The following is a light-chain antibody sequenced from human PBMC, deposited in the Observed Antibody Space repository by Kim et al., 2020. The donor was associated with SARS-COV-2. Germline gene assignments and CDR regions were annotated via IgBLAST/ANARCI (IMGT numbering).Light chain of an antibody. Sequence: RQTPTLTCTGNSNDVGNQDTAGRQQHQGHPPKLLSYRNNNRPSGISERLSASRSGNTASLTITGLQPEDEADYYCSAWDGSLSAWVFGGGTQLTVL. J-gene: IGLJ3*02. CDR3: SAWDGSLSAWV. CDR2: RNN. CDR1: SNDVGNQD. V-gene: IGLV10-54*01.